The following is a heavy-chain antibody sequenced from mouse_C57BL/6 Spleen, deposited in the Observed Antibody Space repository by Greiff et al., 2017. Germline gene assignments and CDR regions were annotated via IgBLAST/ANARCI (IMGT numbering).Heavy chain of an antibody. V-gene: IGHV1-55*01. Sequence: QVQLQQPGAELVKPGASVKMSCKASGYTFTSYWITWVKQRPGQGLEWIGDIYPGSGSTNYNEKFKSKATLTVDTSSSTAYMQLSSLTSEDSAVYYCDLDSCDGRDCDYWGQGTTLTVSS. D-gene: IGHD3-2*01. J-gene: IGHJ2*01. CDR3: DLDSCDGRDCDY. CDR1: GYTFTSYW. CDR2: IYPGSGST.